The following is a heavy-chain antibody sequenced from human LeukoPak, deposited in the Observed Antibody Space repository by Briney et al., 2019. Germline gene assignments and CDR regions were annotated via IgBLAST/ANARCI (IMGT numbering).Heavy chain of an antibody. CDR1: GFTFSNAW. Sequence: RAGGSLRLSCAASGFTFSNAWMSWVRQAPGKGLEWVGRIKSKTDGGTTDYAAPVKGRFTISRDDSKNTLYLQMNSLKTEDTAVYYCTTDLDTAMVWDYYYYYGMDVWGQGTTVTVSS. D-gene: IGHD5-18*01. CDR2: IKSKTDGGTT. J-gene: IGHJ6*02. V-gene: IGHV3-15*01. CDR3: TTDLDTAMVWDYYYYYGMDV.